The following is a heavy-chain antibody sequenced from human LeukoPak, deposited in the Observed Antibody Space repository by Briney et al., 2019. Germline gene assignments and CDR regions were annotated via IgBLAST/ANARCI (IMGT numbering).Heavy chain of an antibody. D-gene: IGHD5-24*01. Sequence: GGSLRLSCEVSGLFFRGYWMSWVRQAPGKGLEWVAKINQDGSEEYIVDSVRGRFTISRDNSKNLLYLQMKTLRAEDTAMYYCARERDGRFIDYWGPGAPVTVSS. CDR2: INQDGSEE. V-gene: IGHV3-7*01. CDR3: ARERDGRFIDY. J-gene: IGHJ4*02. CDR1: GLFFRGYW.